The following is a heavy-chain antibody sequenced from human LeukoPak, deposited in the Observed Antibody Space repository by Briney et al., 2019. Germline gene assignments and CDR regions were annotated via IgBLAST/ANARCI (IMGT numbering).Heavy chain of an antibody. CDR3: ARAPSGWYFLDY. CDR2: IYYSGST. Sequence: PSETLSLTCTVSGGSISSYYWSWIRQPPGKGLEWIGYIYYSGSTNYNPSLESRVTISVDTSKNQFSLKLSSVTAADTAVYYCARAPSGWYFLDYWGQGTLVTVSS. V-gene: IGHV4-59*01. J-gene: IGHJ4*02. D-gene: IGHD6-19*01. CDR1: GGSISSYY.